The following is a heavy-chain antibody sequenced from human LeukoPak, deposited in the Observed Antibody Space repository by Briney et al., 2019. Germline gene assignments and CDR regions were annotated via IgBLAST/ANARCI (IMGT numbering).Heavy chain of an antibody. Sequence: SETLSLTCTVSGGSISDHYRSWIRQPSGKGLEWIGRIYSSGSAKYSPSLKSRVSMSVDTSNNYFSLNLTSVTAADTALYFCARDVRYASGWSTPESWGQGILGTVSS. V-gene: IGHV4-4*07. CDR1: GGSISDHY. CDR3: ARDVRYASGWSTPES. J-gene: IGHJ5*02. CDR2: IYSSGSA. D-gene: IGHD6-19*01.